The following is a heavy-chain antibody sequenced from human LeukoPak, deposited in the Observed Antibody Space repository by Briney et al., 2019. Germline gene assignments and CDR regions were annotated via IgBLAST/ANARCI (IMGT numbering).Heavy chain of an antibody. V-gene: IGHV1-2*06. CDR2: ISPNSGGT. CDR3: ARGPVAGDVSFDY. Sequence: ASVKVSCKASGNTFTGYYTHWVRQAPGQGLEWMGRISPNSGGTNYAQKFQGRVTMTRDTSITTAYMELSRLRSDDTAMYYCARGPVAGDVSFDYWDQGTLVTVSS. D-gene: IGHD6-19*01. CDR1: GNTFTGYY. J-gene: IGHJ4*02.